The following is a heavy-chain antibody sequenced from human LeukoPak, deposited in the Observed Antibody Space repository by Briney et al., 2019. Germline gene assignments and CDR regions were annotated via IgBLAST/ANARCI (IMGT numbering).Heavy chain of an antibody. CDR1: GFTFSSYG. J-gene: IGHJ4*02. CDR2: IRYDGSNK. V-gene: IGHV3-30*02. D-gene: IGHD3-9*01. Sequence: GGSLRLSCAASGFTFSSYGMHWVRQAPGKGLEWVAFIRYDGSNKYYADSVKGRFTISRDNSKNTLYLQMNSLRAEDTAVYCCAKLVLRYFDWLMDYWGQGTLVTVSS. CDR3: AKLVLRYFDWLMDY.